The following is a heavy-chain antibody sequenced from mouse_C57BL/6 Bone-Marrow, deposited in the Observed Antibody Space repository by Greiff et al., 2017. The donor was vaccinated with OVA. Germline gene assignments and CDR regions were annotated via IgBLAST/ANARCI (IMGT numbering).Heavy chain of an antibody. D-gene: IGHD2-10*01. CDR1: GYTFTSYW. Sequence: VQLQQPGAELVRPGPSVKLSCKASGYTFTSYWMHWVKQRPGQGLEWIGVIDPSDSYTNYNQKFKGKATLTVDTSSSTAYMQLSSLTSEDSAVYYCARSAYRYAMDYWGQGTSVTVSS. V-gene: IGHV1-59*01. J-gene: IGHJ4*01. CDR3: ARSAYRYAMDY. CDR2: IDPSDSYT.